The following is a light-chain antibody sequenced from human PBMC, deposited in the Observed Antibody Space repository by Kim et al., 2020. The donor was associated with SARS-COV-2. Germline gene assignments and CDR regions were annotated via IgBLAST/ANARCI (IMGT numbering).Light chain of an antibody. CDR1: SSDVGGYSY. J-gene: IGLJ1*01. V-gene: IGLV2-11*01. CDR2: DVS. Sequence: GQSVTISCTGTSSDVGGYSYVSWYQQHPGKAPKLMIYDVSTRPSGVPDRFSGSKSGNTASLTISGLQAEDEADYYCCSYAGSYTYVFGTGTKVTVL. CDR3: CSYAGSYTYV.